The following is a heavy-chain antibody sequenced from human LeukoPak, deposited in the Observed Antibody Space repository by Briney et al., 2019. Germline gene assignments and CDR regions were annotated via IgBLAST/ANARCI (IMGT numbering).Heavy chain of an antibody. CDR3: ARDTAMVGYFDY. J-gene: IGHJ4*02. Sequence: GGSLRHSCAASGFTFSSYAMSWVRQAPGKGLEWVSAISGSGGSTYYADSVKGRFTISRDNSKNTLYLQMNSLRAEDTAVYYCARDTAMVGYFDYWGQGTLVTVSS. D-gene: IGHD5-18*01. CDR1: GFTFSSYA. V-gene: IGHV3-23*01. CDR2: ISGSGGST.